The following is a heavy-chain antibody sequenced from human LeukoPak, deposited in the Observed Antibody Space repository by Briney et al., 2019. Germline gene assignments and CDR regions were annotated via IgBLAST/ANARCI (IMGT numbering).Heavy chain of an antibody. CDR1: GYTFTSYY. CDR2: INPSGGST. J-gene: IGHJ4*02. CDR3: ARDFSDWLLRY. V-gene: IGHV1-46*01. D-gene: IGHD3/OR15-3a*01. Sequence: ASVKVSCKASGYTFTSYYMHWVRQAPGQGLEWMGIINPSGGSTSCAQKFQGRVTMTRDTSTSTVYMELSSLRSEDTAVYYCARDFSDWLLRYWGQGTLVTVSS.